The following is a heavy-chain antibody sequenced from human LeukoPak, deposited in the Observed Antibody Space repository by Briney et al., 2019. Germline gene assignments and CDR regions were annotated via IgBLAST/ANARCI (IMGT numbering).Heavy chain of an antibody. CDR1: GFTFGDYA. CDR2: IRSKAYGGTT. D-gene: IGHD1-26*01. V-gene: IGHV3-49*03. CDR3: TRVRIVGATKFDY. Sequence: GGSLRLSCTASGFTFGDYAMSWFRQAPGKGLEWVGFIRSKAYGGTTEYAASVKGRFTISRDDSKSIAYLQMNSLKTEDTAVYYCTRVRIVGATKFDYWGQGTLVTVSS. J-gene: IGHJ4*02.